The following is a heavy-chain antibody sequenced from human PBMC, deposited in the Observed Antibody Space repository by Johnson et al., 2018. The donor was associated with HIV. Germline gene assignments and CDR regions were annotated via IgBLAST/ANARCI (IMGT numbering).Heavy chain of an antibody. Sequence: VESGGGVVQPGRSLRLSCAASGFTFSSYAMHWVRQAPGKGLEWVAVISYDGSNKYYADSVKGRFTISRDNSKNTLYLQMNSLRAEDTAVYYCARESGSSGAFDIWGQGTMVTVSS. V-gene: IGHV3-30-3*01. CDR2: ISYDGSNK. D-gene: IGHD1-26*01. CDR3: ARESGSSGAFDI. CDR1: GFTFSSYA. J-gene: IGHJ3*02.